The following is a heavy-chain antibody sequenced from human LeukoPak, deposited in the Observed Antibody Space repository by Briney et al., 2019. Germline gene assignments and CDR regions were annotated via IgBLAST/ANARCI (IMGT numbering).Heavy chain of an antibody. J-gene: IGHJ5*02. CDR1: GGSFSGYY. D-gene: IGHD6-6*01. V-gene: IGHV4-59*01. Sequence: PSETLSLTCAVYGGSFSGYYWSWIRQPPGKGLEWIGYIYYSGSTNYNPSLKSRVTISVDTSKNQFSLKLSSVTAADTAVYYCARATPEYSSFVWFDPWGQGTLVTVSS. CDR3: ARATPEYSSFVWFDP. CDR2: IYYSGST.